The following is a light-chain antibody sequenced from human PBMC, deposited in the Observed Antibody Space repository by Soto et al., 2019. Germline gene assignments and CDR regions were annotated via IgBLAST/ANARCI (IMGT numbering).Light chain of an antibody. Sequence: EIVMTQSPGTLYVSPVDRATLSCRASQSVDTSYLGWYQQKPGQAPRLLIYGASSRATGIPDRFSGSGSGTDFTLTISRLEPEDFAVYYCQQYGSSPITFGQGTRLEIK. CDR1: QSVDTSY. V-gene: IGKV3-20*01. CDR2: GAS. J-gene: IGKJ5*01. CDR3: QQYGSSPIT.